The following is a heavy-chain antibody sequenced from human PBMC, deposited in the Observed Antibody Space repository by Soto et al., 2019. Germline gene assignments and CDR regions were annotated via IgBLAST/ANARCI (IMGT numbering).Heavy chain of an antibody. Sequence: QVQLQESGPGLVKPSQTLTLTCTVSGGSISSGGYYWSWIRQHPGKGLEWIGYISDSGSTYYNPSLKSRVXXXVXXSKNHFSLKLSAVTAADTAVYYCARTTFYDIFTAYYSLFDYWGQGTLVTVSS. V-gene: IGHV4-31*03. CDR2: ISDSGST. J-gene: IGHJ4*02. CDR1: GGSISSGGYY. CDR3: ARTTFYDIFTAYYSLFDY. D-gene: IGHD3-9*01.